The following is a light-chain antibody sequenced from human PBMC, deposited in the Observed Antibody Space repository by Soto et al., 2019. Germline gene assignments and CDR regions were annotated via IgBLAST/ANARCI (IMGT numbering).Light chain of an antibody. J-gene: IGKJ5*01. CDR1: QSINRF. CDR3: QQSYSPPPVT. CDR2: AAS. V-gene: IGKV1-39*01. Sequence: DIQMTQSPSSLSPSVGDRVTITCRASQSINRFLNWYQQKPGKAPKLLIYAASSLQSGVPSRFSGSGSGTDFTLTISSLQPEDFATYYCQQSYSPPPVTFGQGTRLEIK.